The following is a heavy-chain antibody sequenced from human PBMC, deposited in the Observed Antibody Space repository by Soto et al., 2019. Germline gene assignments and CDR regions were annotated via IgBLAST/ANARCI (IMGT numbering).Heavy chain of an antibody. CDR1: GGSISSGGYS. CDR2: IYHSGST. J-gene: IGHJ6*02. Sequence: QLQLQESGSGLVKPSQTLSLTCAVSGGSISSGGYSWSWIRQPPGMGLEWIGYIYHSGSTYYNPSLKSRVTISVDRSKNQFSLKLSSVTAADTAVYYCARRRGFPYYYGMDVWGQGTTVTVSS. CDR3: ARRRGFPYYYGMDV. V-gene: IGHV4-30-2*01. D-gene: IGHD5-12*01.